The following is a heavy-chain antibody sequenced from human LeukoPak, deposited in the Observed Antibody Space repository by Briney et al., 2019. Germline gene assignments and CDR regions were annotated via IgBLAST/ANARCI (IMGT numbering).Heavy chain of an antibody. D-gene: IGHD6-13*01. CDR1: GFTFSDHY. CDR3: VRVYSRSWDACYFDS. J-gene: IGHJ4*02. V-gene: IGHV3-72*01. Sequence: PGGSLRLSCAASGFTFSDHYMDWVRQAPGKGLEWGGRIRNKVNGYTTEYAASVEGRFTNSRDDSKNPLYLTLKRLTTEATAVYYCVRVYSRSWDACYFDSWGQGTLVTVSS. CDR2: IRNKVNGYTT.